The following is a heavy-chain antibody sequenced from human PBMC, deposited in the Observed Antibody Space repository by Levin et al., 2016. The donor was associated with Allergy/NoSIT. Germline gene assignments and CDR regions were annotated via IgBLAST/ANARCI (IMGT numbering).Heavy chain of an antibody. V-gene: IGHV3-48*03. D-gene: IGHD2-2*01. CDR3: ARGAGYCGSSSCGNWFDP. CDR2: ISNSGRTI. J-gene: IGHJ5*02. Sequence: VRQAPGKGLEWVSYISNSGRTIYYADSVKGRFTISRDNAKNSLYLQMNSLRPEDTAVYYCARGAGYCGSSSCGNWFDPWGQGTLVTVSS.